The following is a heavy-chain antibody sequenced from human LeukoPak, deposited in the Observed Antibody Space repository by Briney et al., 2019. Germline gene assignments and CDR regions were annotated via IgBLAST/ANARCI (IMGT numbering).Heavy chain of an antibody. CDR1: GYSFTNYW. D-gene: IGHD3-10*01. V-gene: IGHV5-51*01. J-gene: IGHJ4*02. CDR2: IYPGDSDT. CDR3: AMNFASGSYGPFDY. Sequence: GASLKISCKGSGYSFTNYWIGWVRQMPGKGLGWMGIIYPGDSDTRYSPSFQGQATISADKSITTAYLQWSSLKASDTAMYDCAMNFASGSYGPFDYWGQGTLVTVPS.